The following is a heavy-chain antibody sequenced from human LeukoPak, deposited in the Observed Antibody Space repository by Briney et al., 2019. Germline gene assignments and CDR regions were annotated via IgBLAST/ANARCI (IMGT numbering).Heavy chain of an antibody. V-gene: IGHV3-66*02. CDR2: IYSGGST. CDR1: GFTFSVYS. CDR3: ARLVSGSYFGY. D-gene: IGHD1-26*01. J-gene: IGHJ4*02. Sequence: GGSLRLSCAASGFTFSVYSMNWVRQAPGKGLEWVSLIYSGGSTYYADSVRGRFTISRDNSRNTLYLQMNSLRAEDTAVYYCARLVSGSYFGYWGQGALVTVSS.